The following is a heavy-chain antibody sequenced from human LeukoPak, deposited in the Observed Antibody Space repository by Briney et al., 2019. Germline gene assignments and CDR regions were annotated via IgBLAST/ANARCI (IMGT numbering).Heavy chain of an antibody. CDR2: IKKDGSEK. CDR3: ARRAGAYSHPYDY. V-gene: IGHV3-7*03. D-gene: IGHD4/OR15-4a*01. CDR1: GFTFDDYG. J-gene: IGHJ4*02. Sequence: GGSLRLSCAASGFTFDDYGMSWVRQAPGKGLEWVANIKKDGSEKYYVDSVKGRFTISRDNAKTSLYLQMNSLRAEDTAVYYCARRAGAYSHPYDYWGQGTLVTVSS.